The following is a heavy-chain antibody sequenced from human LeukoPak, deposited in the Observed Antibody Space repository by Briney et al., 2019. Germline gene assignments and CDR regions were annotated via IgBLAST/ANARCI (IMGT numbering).Heavy chain of an antibody. J-gene: IGHJ4*02. D-gene: IGHD3-3*01. CDR2: IYHSGST. CDR1: GYSISSGYY. Sequence: SETLSLTRTVSGYSISSGYYWGWIRQPPGKGLEWIGSIYHSGSTYYNPSLKSRVTISVDTSKNQFSLKLSSVTAADTAVYYCARAREWYLFDYWGQGTLVTVSS. V-gene: IGHV4-38-2*02. CDR3: ARAREWYLFDY.